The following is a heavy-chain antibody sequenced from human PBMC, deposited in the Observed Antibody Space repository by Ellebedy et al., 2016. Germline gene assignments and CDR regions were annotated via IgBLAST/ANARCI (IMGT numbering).Heavy chain of an antibody. CDR1: GFTFNVAG. CDR3: TRDGSEWSRDV. J-gene: IGHJ4*02. Sequence: GESLKISXAASGFTFNVAGMTWVRQAPGKGLEWVATIVFSGTAAYYSDSAKGLFIISRDNVKNLVFLQMNSLRVEDTAVYYCTRDGSEWSRDVWGQGTLVTVSS. CDR2: IVFSGTAA. V-gene: IGHV3-21*06. D-gene: IGHD3-3*01.